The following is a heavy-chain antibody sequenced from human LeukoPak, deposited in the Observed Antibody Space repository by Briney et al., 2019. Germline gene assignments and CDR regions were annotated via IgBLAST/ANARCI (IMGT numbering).Heavy chain of an antibody. V-gene: IGHV3-21*01. J-gene: IGHJ4*02. D-gene: IGHD1-26*01. Sequence: GGSLRLSCAASGFTFSSYSMNWVRQAPGKGLEWVSSISSSSSYIYYADSVKGRFTISRDNAKNSLYPQMNSLRAEDTAVYYCASHSGSYYPDYWGQGTLVTVSS. CDR1: GFTFSSYS. CDR2: ISSSSSYI. CDR3: ASHSGSYYPDY.